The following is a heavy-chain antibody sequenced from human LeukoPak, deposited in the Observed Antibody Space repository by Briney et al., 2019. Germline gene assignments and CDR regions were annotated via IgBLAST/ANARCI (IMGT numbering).Heavy chain of an antibody. V-gene: IGHV1-18*01. J-gene: IGHJ3*02. D-gene: IGHD5-24*01. CDR3: ARVNLMLEMATIRVGGFDI. Sequence: ASVKVSCKASGYTFTSYGISWVRQAPGQGLEWMGWVSAYNGNTNYAQKLQGRVTMTTDTSTSTAYMELRSLRSDDTAMYYCARVNLMLEMATIRVGGFDIWGQGTVVIISS. CDR1: GYTFTSYG. CDR2: VSAYNGNT.